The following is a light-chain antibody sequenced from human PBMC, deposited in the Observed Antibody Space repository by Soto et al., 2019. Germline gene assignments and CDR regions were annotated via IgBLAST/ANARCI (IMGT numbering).Light chain of an antibody. CDR2: GAS. CDR1: QSVSSN. V-gene: IGKV3-15*01. Sequence: EIVMTQSPATLSVSPGERATLSCRASQSVSSNLAWYQQKPGQAPRLLIYGASTRATGIPARFSGSGSWTEFTLTISSLQSEYCAVYYCQQYNNWPPWTFGQGTKVEIK. J-gene: IGKJ1*01. CDR3: QQYNNWPPWT.